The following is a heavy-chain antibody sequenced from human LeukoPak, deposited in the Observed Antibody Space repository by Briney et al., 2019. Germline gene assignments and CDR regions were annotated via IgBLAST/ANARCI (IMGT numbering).Heavy chain of an antibody. CDR2: ISPGGGTT. J-gene: IGHJ4*02. CDR3: ATLYGGSTDY. D-gene: IGHD5-12*01. CDR1: GFAFGSEA. Sequence: GGSLRLSCAVSGFAFGSEAMSWVRQSPARGLEWVASISPGGGTTYYADYVKGRFIISRDNSNNTLFVQMNSLRAEDTAVYYCATLYGGSTDYWGQGTLVTVSS. V-gene: IGHV3-23*01.